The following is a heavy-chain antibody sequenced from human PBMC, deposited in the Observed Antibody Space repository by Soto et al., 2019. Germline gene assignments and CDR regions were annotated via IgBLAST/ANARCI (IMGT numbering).Heavy chain of an antibody. D-gene: IGHD3-10*01. Sequence: EVQLLESGGGLVQPGGSLRLSFAASGFTFSTYAMSWVRQAPGKGLEWVSTLSGSGGTTYYADSVKGRFTISRDNSQTTLYLQMNSLRAEDTAVYFCARYSSTMVGGVRYGMDVWGQGTTVTVSS. CDR2: LSGSGGTT. J-gene: IGHJ6*02. V-gene: IGHV3-23*01. CDR3: ARYSSTMVGGVRYGMDV. CDR1: GFTFSTYA.